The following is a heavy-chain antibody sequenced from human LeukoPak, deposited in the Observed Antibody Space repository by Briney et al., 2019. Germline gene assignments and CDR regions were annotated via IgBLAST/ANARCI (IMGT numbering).Heavy chain of an antibody. CDR1: GGSISSYY. D-gene: IGHD1-26*01. V-gene: IGHV4-4*09. Sequence: PSETLSLTCTVSGGSISSYYWSWIRQPPGKGLEWIGYIYTSGSTNYNPSLKSRVTISVDTSKNQFSLKLSSVTAADTAVYYCARQARGSYSRNRSRYYYYYYMDVWGKGTTVTVSS. J-gene: IGHJ6*03. CDR3: ARQARGSYSRNRSRYYYYYYMDV. CDR2: IYTSGST.